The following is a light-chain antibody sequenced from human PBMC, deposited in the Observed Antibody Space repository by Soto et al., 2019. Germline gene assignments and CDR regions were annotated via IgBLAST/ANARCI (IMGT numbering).Light chain of an antibody. CDR3: QHYGHALWA. J-gene: IGKJ1*01. V-gene: IGKV3-20*01. Sequence: IVLTQSPGTLSLSPGERTTLSCRASQSISRYLAWYQQKPGQGPRLLIYGASSRATGTPDRFSGSGSGTDFTLTISRLEPEDFAVYYCQHYGHALWAFGQGTKVDIK. CDR1: QSISRY. CDR2: GAS.